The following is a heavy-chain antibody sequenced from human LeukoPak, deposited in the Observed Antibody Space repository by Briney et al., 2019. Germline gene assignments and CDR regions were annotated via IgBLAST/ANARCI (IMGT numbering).Heavy chain of an antibody. CDR3: ARVRGEAPFDY. J-gene: IGHJ4*02. D-gene: IGHD3-10*01. CDR2: ISNRDNTI. CDR1: GFSFSSYE. V-gene: IGHV3-48*03. Sequence: GGSLRLSCAASGFSFSSYEMAWVRQAPGKGLEWLSFISNRDNTIYTADSVKGRFTISRDNAKNSLYLQMNNLRADDTAIYYCARVRGEAPFDYWGLGTLVTVSS.